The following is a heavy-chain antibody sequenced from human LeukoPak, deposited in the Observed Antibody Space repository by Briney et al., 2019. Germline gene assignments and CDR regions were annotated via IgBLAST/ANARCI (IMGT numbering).Heavy chain of an antibody. D-gene: IGHD6-13*01. CDR2: ISTDGVNT. CDR1: GFSFSSYA. V-gene: IGHV3-64*01. J-gene: IGHJ4*02. Sequence: GGSLRLSCAASGFSFSSYAMHWARQAPGKGLEYVSAISTDGVNTYYVNSVKGRFTISGDNSKNTLYLQMDSLRVEDMGVYYCARSHSALPPSSLWGQGTLVTVSS. CDR3: ARSHSALPPSSL.